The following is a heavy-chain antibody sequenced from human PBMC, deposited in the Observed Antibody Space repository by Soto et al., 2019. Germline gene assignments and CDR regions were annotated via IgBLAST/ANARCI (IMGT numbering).Heavy chain of an antibody. CDR1: GGSISSSNYF. CDR3: ATLPNRITMVRGVTRMLGWFDP. Sequence: PSETLSLTCTVSGGSISSSNYFWGWIRQPPGKGLEWIGSMYYSGSTYYNPSLKSRVTISVDTSKNQFFLKLSSVTAADTAVYYCATLPNRITMVRGVTRMLGWFDPWGQGTLVTVSS. CDR2: MYYSGST. J-gene: IGHJ5*02. D-gene: IGHD3-10*01. V-gene: IGHV4-39*07.